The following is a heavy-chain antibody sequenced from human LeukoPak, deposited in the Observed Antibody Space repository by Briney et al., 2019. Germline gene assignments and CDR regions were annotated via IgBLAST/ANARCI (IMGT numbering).Heavy chain of an antibody. D-gene: IGHD5-24*01. CDR3: ARDNSVRDEAWWFSP. Sequence: GASVKVSCKSFGYTFTSNYMHWVRQAPGQGPEWMGVISPSGASTTYAQTFQGRVTLTRDMSTSTDYLELSILRSEDTAVYYCARDNSVRDEAWWFSPWGQGTLVTVSS. CDR2: ISPSGAST. V-gene: IGHV1-46*01. CDR1: GYTFTSNY. J-gene: IGHJ5*02.